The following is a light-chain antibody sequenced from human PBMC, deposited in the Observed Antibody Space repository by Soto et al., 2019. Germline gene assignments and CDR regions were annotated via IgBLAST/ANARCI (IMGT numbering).Light chain of an antibody. V-gene: IGKV3-15*01. Sequence: EMVMTQSPATLSVSLGERATLSCRASQSVSTKLVWYQQKPGQAPRLLIYGASTRATGIPARFSGSGSGTEFTLTISSRQSEDFAVYYRQQHDQGWTFGQGTKVEIK. CDR2: GAS. CDR1: QSVSTK. J-gene: IGKJ1*01. CDR3: QQHDQGWT.